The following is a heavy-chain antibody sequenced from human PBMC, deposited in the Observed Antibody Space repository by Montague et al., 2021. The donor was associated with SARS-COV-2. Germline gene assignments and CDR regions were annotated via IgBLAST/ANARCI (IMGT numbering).Heavy chain of an antibody. CDR2: IHDSGTT. CDR3: ARGHCSGGFCYYGVALDV. V-gene: IGHV4-61*01. D-gene: IGHD2-15*01. CDR1: GASINIGTYY. Sequence: SETLSLTCTVSGASINIGTYYWTWIRQSPGKPLEWVGYIHDSGTTNYNPSLKSRVTILEDTSRNQFSLNLNSATAADTAVYYCARGHCSGGFCYYGVALDVWGQGTMVTVS. J-gene: IGHJ3*01.